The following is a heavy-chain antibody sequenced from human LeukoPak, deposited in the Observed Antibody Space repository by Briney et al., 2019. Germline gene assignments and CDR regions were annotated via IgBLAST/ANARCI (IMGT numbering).Heavy chain of an antibody. CDR1: GFTLSDFY. CDR3: ARLGGSGWYLDY. J-gene: IGHJ4*02. D-gene: IGHD6-19*01. Sequence: PGGSLRLSCAASGFTLSDFYMSWIRQAPGKGLEWVSYISSSGNTIYYADSVKGRFTISRDNAKNSLYLQMNSLRAEDTAVYYCARLGGSGWYLDYWGQGTLVTVSS. CDR2: ISSSGNTI. V-gene: IGHV3-11*04.